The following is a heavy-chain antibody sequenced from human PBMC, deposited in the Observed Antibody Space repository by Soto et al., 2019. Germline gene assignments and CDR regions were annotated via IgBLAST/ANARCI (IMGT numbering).Heavy chain of an antibody. Sequence: GGSLRLSCAASGFTLSNYGIHWVRQAPGKGLEWVAAIWDDGRKIYYIDSVRGRFTISRDNSKNTVDLQMNTLRAEDTAVYYCAKPKFRGVVVNVWGQGATVTVSS. CDR3: AKPKFRGVVVNV. D-gene: IGHD3-10*01. V-gene: IGHV3-33*03. J-gene: IGHJ6*02. CDR2: IWDDGRKI. CDR1: GFTLSNYG.